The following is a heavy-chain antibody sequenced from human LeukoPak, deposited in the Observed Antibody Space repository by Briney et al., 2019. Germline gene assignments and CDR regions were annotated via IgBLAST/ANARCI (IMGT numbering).Heavy chain of an antibody. V-gene: IGHV4-34*01. CDR3: ASSGGDY. J-gene: IGHJ4*02. Sequence: PSETLSLTCGVYGGSFSDYYWSWIRQPPGKGLEWIGEINHSGSTNYNPSLKSRVTISVDTSKNQFSLKLSSVTAADTAVYYCASSGGDYWGQGTLVTVSS. CDR2: INHSGST. CDR1: GGSFSDYY. D-gene: IGHD3-10*01.